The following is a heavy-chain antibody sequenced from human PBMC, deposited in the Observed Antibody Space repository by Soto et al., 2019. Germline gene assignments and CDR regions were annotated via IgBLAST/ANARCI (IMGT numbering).Heavy chain of an antibody. CDR1: GFTFSSYW. J-gene: IGHJ4*02. V-gene: IGHV3-74*01. CDR2: INSDGSST. D-gene: IGHD4-4*01. Sequence: GESLKISCAASGFTFSSYWMHWVRQAPGKGLVWVSRINSDGSSTSYADSVKGRFTISRDNAKNTLYLQMNSLRAEDTAVYYCARDPDTVTIDYWGQGTLVTVSS. CDR3: ARDPDTVTIDY.